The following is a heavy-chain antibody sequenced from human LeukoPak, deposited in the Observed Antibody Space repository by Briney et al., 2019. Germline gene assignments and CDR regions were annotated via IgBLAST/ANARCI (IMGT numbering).Heavy chain of an antibody. J-gene: IGHJ4*02. V-gene: IGHV5-51*01. CDR1: GYSFTSYW. Sequence: GESLKISCKGSGYSFTSYWIGWVRQIPGKGLGWMGIIYPGDSDTRYSPSFQGQVAISADKSISTAYLQWSSLKAADTAMYYCARTRPNYGSWSYYSEMFDYWGQGTLVTVSS. CDR2: IYPGDSDT. CDR3: ARTRPNYGSWSYYSEMFDY. D-gene: IGHD3-10*01.